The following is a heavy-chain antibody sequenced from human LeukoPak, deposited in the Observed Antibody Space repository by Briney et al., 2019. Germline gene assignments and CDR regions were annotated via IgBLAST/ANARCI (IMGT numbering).Heavy chain of an antibody. J-gene: IGHJ5*02. V-gene: IGHV4-59*01. CDR2: IYYSGST. CDR3: AREGARGSGWFDP. D-gene: IGHD6-6*01. Sequence: SETLSLTCTVSGGSISSYYWSWIRQPPGKGLEWIGYIYYSGSTNYNPSLKSRVTISVDTSKDQFSLKLSSVTAADTAVYYCAREGARGSGWFDPWGREP. CDR1: GGSISSYY.